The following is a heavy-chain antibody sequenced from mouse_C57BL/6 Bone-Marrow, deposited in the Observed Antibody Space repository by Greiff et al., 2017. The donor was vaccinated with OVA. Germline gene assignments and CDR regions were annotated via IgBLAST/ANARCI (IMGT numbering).Heavy chain of an antibody. V-gene: IGHV5-12*01. J-gene: IGHJ1*03. CDR2: ISNGGGST. CDR1: GFTFSDYY. CDR3: AGDPYYGSSYWYFDV. D-gene: IGHD1-1*01. Sequence: EVQLVESGGGLVQPGGSLKLSCAASGFTFSDYYMYWVRQTPEKRLEWVAYISNGGGSTYYPDTVKGRFTISRDNAKNTLYLHMSRLKSEDTAMYYCAGDPYYGSSYWYFDVWGTGTTVTVSS.